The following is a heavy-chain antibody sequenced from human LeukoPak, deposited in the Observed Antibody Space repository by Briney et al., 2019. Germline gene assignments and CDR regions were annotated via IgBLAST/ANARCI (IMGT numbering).Heavy chain of an antibody. CDR2: ISSSSSTI. V-gene: IGHV3-48*01. D-gene: IGHD1-26*01. CDR1: GFTFSSYS. Sequence: PGRSLRLSCAGSGFTFSSYSMNWVRQAPGKGLEWVSYISSSSSTIYYADSVRGRFTISRDNAKNSLYLQMNSLRAEDTAVYYCARGREWELLLWGQGTLVTVSS. CDR3: ARGREWELLL. J-gene: IGHJ4*02.